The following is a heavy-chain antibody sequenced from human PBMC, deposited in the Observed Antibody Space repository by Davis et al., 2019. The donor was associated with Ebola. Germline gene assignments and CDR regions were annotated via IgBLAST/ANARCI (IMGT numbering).Heavy chain of an antibody. V-gene: IGHV1-69*13. CDR2: IIPMFGTA. D-gene: IGHD6-13*01. Sequence: SVKVSCKASGGTFSSYAISWVRQAPGQGLEWMGGIIPMFGTANYAQKFQGRVTIIADEFRSTVYMELSSLRSEDTAVYYCARDLFDAGDSNPYGMDVWGQGTTVTVSS. CDR1: GGTFSSYA. CDR3: ARDLFDAGDSNPYGMDV. J-gene: IGHJ6*02.